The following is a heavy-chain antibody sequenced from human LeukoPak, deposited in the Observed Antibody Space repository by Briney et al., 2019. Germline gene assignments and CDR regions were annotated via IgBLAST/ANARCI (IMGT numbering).Heavy chain of an antibody. CDR1: GGSFTDYY. V-gene: IGHV4-34*01. CDR3: ARAHNGYDYP. D-gene: IGHD5-12*01. J-gene: IGHJ5*02. Sequence: SETLSLTCAVYGGSFTDYYWSWIRQSPGKGLEWIGEINHDGSTNYNPSLKSQVTIAVDRSKNQFSLKLTSVTAADTAVYCCARAHNGYDYPWGQGTLVTVSS. CDR2: INHDGST.